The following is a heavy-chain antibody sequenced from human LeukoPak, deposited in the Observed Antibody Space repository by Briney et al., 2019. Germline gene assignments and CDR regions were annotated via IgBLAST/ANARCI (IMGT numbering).Heavy chain of an antibody. CDR2: IYHSGTT. Sequence: SETLSLTCTVSGYSISSGYYWGWIRQTPGKGLEWIASIYHSGTTDYNPSLQSRITMFVDTSRNQFSLKLRSVTAADTAVYYCAGKRAFYYFDSWGPGTLVTVSA. V-gene: IGHV4-38-2*02. J-gene: IGHJ4*02. CDR3: AGKRAFYYFDS. CDR1: GYSISSGYY.